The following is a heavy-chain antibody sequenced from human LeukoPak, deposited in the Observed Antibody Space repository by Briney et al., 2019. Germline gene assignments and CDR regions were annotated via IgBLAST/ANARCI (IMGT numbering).Heavy chain of an antibody. CDR1: GFTFSTFA. Sequence: GGSLRLSCAASGFTFSTFAMSWVRPAPGKGLEWVSAICGSDGSRYYGDSVKGRFTISRDNSKNTLYLQMNSLRGEDTAVYCCAKGGSPSCYSSSGYWGQGTLVTVSS. V-gene: IGHV3-23*01. CDR2: ICGSDGSR. CDR3: AKGGSPSCYSSSGY. J-gene: IGHJ4*02. D-gene: IGHD2-2*01.